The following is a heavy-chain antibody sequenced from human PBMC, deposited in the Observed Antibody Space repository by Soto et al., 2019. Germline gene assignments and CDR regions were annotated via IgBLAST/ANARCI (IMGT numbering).Heavy chain of an antibody. CDR1: GDSVSSNSGA. V-gene: IGHV6-1*01. Sequence: SQTLSLTCAISGDSVSSNSGAWNWIRQSPSRGLEWLGRTYYRSHWYNDFAVSVKSRVTIDPDTSKNQFSLQLNSVTPEDTAVYYCVRQYRDSQYYSGLDVWGQGTTVTGS. D-gene: IGHD6-6*01. J-gene: IGHJ6*02. CDR2: TYYRSHWYN. CDR3: VRQYRDSQYYSGLDV.